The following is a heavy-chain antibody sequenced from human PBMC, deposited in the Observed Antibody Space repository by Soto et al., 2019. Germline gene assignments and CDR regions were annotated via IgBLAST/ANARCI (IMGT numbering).Heavy chain of an antibody. D-gene: IGHD3-22*01. CDR3: ARGVKAEYYYYMDV. CDR1: GGSISSYY. CDR2: IYYSGST. V-gene: IGHV4-59*01. J-gene: IGHJ6*03. Sequence: SETLSLTCTVSGGSISSYYWSWIRQPPGNGLEWIGYIYYSGSTNYNPSLKSRVTISVDTSKNQFSLKLTSVTASDTAVFYCARGVKAEYYYYMDVWGKGSTVTVSS.